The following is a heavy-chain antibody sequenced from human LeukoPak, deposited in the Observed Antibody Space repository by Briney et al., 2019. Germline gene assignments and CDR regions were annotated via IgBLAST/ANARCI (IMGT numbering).Heavy chain of an antibody. CDR1: GYTFTSYD. D-gene: IGHD6-13*01. Sequence: ASVKVSCKASGYTFTSYDINWVRQATGQGLEWMGWMNPNSGNTGYAQKFQGRVTMTRNTSISTAYMELSSLRSEDTAVYYCARGDAIAAADYYYYYGMDVWGQGTTVTVSS. J-gene: IGHJ6*02. CDR3: ARGDAIAAADYYYYYGMDV. CDR2: MNPNSGNT. V-gene: IGHV1-8*01.